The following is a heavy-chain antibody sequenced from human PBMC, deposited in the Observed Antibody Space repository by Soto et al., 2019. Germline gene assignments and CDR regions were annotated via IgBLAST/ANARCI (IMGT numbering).Heavy chain of an antibody. Sequence: QVQLVESGGGVVQPGRSLRLSCAGSGFTFSSYGMHWVRQAPGKGLEWVAVISYDGSNQYYEDSVKGRFTISRDNSKNTLYLQMNSLRAEDTAVYYCAKDPSHITSPHFDYWGQGTLLTVS. D-gene: IGHD2-2*01. CDR3: AKDPSHITSPHFDY. CDR1: GFTFSSYG. CDR2: ISYDGSNQ. V-gene: IGHV3-30*18. J-gene: IGHJ4*02.